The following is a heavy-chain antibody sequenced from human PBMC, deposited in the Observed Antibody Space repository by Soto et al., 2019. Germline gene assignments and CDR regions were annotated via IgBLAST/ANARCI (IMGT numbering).Heavy chain of an antibody. Sequence: PGGSLRLSCAASGFTFSSYWMSWVRQAPGKGLEWVANIKQDGSEKYYVDSVKGRFTISRDNAKNSLYLQMNSLRAEDTAVYYCVRDPNWNDPWFDPWGQGTLVTVSS. V-gene: IGHV3-7*05. J-gene: IGHJ5*02. CDR1: GFTFSSYW. CDR3: VRDPNWNDPWFDP. D-gene: IGHD1-1*01. CDR2: IKQDGSEK.